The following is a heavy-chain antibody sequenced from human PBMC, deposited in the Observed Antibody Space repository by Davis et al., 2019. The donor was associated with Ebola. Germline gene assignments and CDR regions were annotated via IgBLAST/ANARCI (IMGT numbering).Heavy chain of an antibody. CDR2: INAGNGNT. CDR1: GYTFTSYA. Sequence: AASVKVSCKASGYTFTSYAMHWVRQAPGQRLEWMEWINAGNGNTKYSQKFQGRVTITRDTSASTAYMELSSLRSEDTAVYYCARERGWQLVGGMDVWGKGTTVTVSS. CDR3: ARERGWQLVGGMDV. J-gene: IGHJ6*04. D-gene: IGHD6-6*01. V-gene: IGHV1-3*01.